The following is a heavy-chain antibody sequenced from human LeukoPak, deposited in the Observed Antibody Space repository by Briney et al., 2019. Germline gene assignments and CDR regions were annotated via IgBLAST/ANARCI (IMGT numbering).Heavy chain of an antibody. V-gene: IGHV3-49*04. Sequence: PGGSPRLSCAASGFTFDDYGMSWVRQAPGKGLEWVGFIRSKAYGGTTEYAASVKGRFTISRDDSKSIAYLQMNSLKTEDTAVYYCTRNPYCSSTSCSLSYFDYWGQGTLVTVSS. J-gene: IGHJ4*02. D-gene: IGHD2-2*01. CDR3: TRNPYCSSTSCSLSYFDY. CDR2: IRSKAYGGTT. CDR1: GFTFDDYG.